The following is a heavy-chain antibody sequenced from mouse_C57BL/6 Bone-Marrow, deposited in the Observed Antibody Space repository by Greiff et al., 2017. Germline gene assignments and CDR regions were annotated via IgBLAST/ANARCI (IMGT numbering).Heavy chain of an antibody. V-gene: IGHV1-59*01. CDR2: IDPSDSYT. Sequence: QVQLQQPGAELVRPGTSVKLSCKASGYTFTSYWMHWVKQRPGQGLEWIGVIDPSDSYTNYNQKFKGKATLTVDTSSSTAYMQLSSLTSEDSAVXYCARRGYSYYAMDYWGQGTSVTVSS. D-gene: IGHD2-3*01. CDR3: ARRGYSYYAMDY. J-gene: IGHJ4*01. CDR1: GYTFTSYW.